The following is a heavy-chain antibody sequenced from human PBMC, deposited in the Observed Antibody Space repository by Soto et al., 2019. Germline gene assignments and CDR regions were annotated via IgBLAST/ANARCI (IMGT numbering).Heavy chain of an antibody. Sequence: GESLKISCRTSGYRFTSYWIAWVRQMPGKGLEWLGIIFPSDSDTRYSPSFQGQVTISADRSTSTVFLQWASLKASDTAVYFCGRKENSGCFNCLGPWGQGSL. D-gene: IGHD3-22*01. V-gene: IGHV5-51*01. CDR1: GYRFTSYW. CDR2: IFPSDSDT. J-gene: IGHJ5*02. CDR3: GRKENSGCFNCLGP.